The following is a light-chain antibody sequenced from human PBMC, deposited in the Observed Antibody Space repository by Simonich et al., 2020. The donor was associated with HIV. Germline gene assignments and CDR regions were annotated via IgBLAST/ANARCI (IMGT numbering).Light chain of an antibody. V-gene: IGLV6-57*03. J-gene: IGLJ2*01. CDR2: ENN. Sequence: NFVLTQPHSVSESPGKTVTISCTRSGGSIASNYVQWYQQRPVSAPTTVIYENNHRPSGVPDRFSGSIDSSSNSASLTISGLKTEDEADYYCQSYDSSIPVVFGGGTKLTVL. CDR3: QSYDSSIPVV. CDR1: GGSIASNY.